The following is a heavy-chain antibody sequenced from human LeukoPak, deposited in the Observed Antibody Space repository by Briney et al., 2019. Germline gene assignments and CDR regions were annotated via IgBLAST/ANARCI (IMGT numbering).Heavy chain of an antibody. CDR3: AKGSLEMATVDFEF. CDR1: GFDFGNYA. Sequence: PGGSLRLSCAASGFDFGNYAMHWDRQAPGKGLQWVSGINWSSKMVAYAASVKGRFTISRDNAKNSLYLQMNSLTSEDTTFYFCAKGSLEMATVDFEFWGQGTLVTVSS. CDR2: INWSSKMV. V-gene: IGHV3-9*01. J-gene: IGHJ4*02. D-gene: IGHD5-24*01.